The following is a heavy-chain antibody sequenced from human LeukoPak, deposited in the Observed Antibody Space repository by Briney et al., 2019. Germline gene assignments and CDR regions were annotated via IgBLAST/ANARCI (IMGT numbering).Heavy chain of an antibody. V-gene: IGHV3-7*01. CDR1: GFTFSSYW. CDR3: ATKDAYSFDY. D-gene: IGHD1-26*01. Sequence: GGSLRLSCVAPGFTFSSYWMHWVRQAPGKGLEWVANMNQDGSEKYYVDSVKGRFTISRDNAKNSLFLQMNSLRAEDTAVYYCATKDAYSFDYWGQGTLVTVSS. J-gene: IGHJ4*02. CDR2: MNQDGSEK.